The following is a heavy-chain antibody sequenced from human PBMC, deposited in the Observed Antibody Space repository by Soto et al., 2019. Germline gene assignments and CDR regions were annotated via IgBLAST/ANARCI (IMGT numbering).Heavy chain of an antibody. CDR1: GYTFTSYD. J-gene: IGHJ5*02. D-gene: IGHD2-2*01. Sequence: VASVKVSCKASGYTFTSYDINWVRQATGQGLEWMGWMNPNSGNTGYAQKFQGRVTMTRNTSISTAYMELSSLRSEDTAVYYCARVPGYCSSTSCNGSWGQGTLVTVSS. V-gene: IGHV1-8*01. CDR2: MNPNSGNT. CDR3: ARVPGYCSSTSCNGS.